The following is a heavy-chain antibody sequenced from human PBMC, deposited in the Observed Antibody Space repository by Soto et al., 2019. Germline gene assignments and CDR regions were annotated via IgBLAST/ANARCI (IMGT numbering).Heavy chain of an antibody. CDR1: GFTFTSYS. J-gene: IGHJ6*03. V-gene: IGHV3-21*01. CDR2: ISTGSGEYI. CDR3: AIGYYVLSYIDV. D-gene: IGHD3-16*01. Sequence: EVQLVESGGGLVRPGGSLRPSCAASGFTFTSYSFNWVRQFPGKGLEWVSSISTGSGEYIYHADSVKGRFTTSRDNTKNSVYLQMNSLRAEDTAVYYCAIGYYVLSYIDVWGKGSTVTVSS.